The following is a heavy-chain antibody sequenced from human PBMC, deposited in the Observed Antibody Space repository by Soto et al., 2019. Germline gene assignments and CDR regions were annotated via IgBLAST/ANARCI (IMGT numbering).Heavy chain of an antibody. V-gene: IGHV3-74*01. CDR3: AKDKWGYSSSSSYGMDV. CDR1: GFTFSSYW. D-gene: IGHD6-6*01. CDR2: INSDGSST. J-gene: IGHJ6*02. Sequence: GGSLRLSCAASGFTFSSYWMHWVRQAPGKGLVWVSRINSDGSSTSYADSVKGRFTISRDNAKNTLYLQMNSLRAEDTAVYYCAKDKWGYSSSSSYGMDVWGQGTTVTVSS.